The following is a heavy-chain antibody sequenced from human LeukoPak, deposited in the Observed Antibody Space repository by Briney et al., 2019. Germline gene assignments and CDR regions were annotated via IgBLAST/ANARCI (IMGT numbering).Heavy chain of an antibody. CDR1: GFTFDNFA. CDR2: ISWNSNHI. V-gene: IGHV3-9*01. CDR3: AKPLVGVAGVFDL. D-gene: IGHD2-15*01. Sequence: PGGSLRLSCAASGFTFDNFAMHWVRQAPGKGLEWVSGISWNSNHIEYADSVKGRFTISRDNARNSLYVAMNSLRSEDTALYYCAKPLVGVAGVFDLWGQGTMVIVSS. J-gene: IGHJ3*01.